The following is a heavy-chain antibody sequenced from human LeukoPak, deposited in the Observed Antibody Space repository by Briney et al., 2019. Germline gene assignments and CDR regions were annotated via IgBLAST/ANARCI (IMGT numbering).Heavy chain of an antibody. CDR2: ISSSGSTI. V-gene: IGHV3-48*03. D-gene: IGHD2/OR15-2a*01. CDR3: ARGKTSQNIVTRKTYNWFDP. J-gene: IGHJ5*02. CDR1: GFTFSSYE. Sequence: GGSLRLSCAASGFTFSSYEMNWVRQAPGKGLEWVSYISSSGSTIYYADSVKGRFTISRDNAKNSLYLQMKSLRAEDTAVYYCARGKTSQNIVTRKTYNWFDPWGQGTLVTVSS.